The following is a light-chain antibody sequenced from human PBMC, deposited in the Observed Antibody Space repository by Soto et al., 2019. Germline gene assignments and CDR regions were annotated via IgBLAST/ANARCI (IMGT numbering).Light chain of an antibody. J-gene: IGKJ2*01. Sequence: DIQMTQSPSTLSASVGDRVTITCRASQSISSWLAWYQQKPGKAPKLLIYDASSLESGVPSRFSGSGSGTEFTLTISSLQPEDFATYYCLQHNSYPYTLGQGTKLEIK. V-gene: IGKV1-5*01. CDR3: LQHNSYPYT. CDR2: DAS. CDR1: QSISSW.